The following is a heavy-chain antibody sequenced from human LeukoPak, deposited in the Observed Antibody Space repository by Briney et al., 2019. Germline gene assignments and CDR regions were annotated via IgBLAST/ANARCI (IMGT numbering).Heavy chain of an antibody. CDR3: ARGWYYYGSGSYYIYYYYYYMDV. CDR1: GGSFSGYY. J-gene: IGHJ6*03. CDR2: INHSGST. Sequence: PSETLSLTCAVYGGSFSGYYWSWIRQPPGKGLQWIGEINHSGSTNYNPSLKSRVTISVDTSKNQFSLKLSSVTAADTAVYYCARGWYYYGSGSYYIYYYYYYMDVWGKGTTVTVSS. D-gene: IGHD3-10*01. V-gene: IGHV4-34*01.